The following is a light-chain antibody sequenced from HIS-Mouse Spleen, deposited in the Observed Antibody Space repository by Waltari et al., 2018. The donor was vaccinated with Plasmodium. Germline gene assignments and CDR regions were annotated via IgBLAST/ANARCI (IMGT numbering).Light chain of an antibody. CDR2: GAS. V-gene: IGKV3-15*01. CDR3: QQYNNWSFT. J-gene: IGKJ3*01. CDR1: QIVSSN. Sequence: EIVMTHSPATLSVSPGERAPLSCRASQIVSSNLAWYQQKPGQAPRLLIYGASTRATGIPARFSGSGSGTEFTLTISSLQSEDFAVYYCQQYNNWSFTFGPGTKVDIK.